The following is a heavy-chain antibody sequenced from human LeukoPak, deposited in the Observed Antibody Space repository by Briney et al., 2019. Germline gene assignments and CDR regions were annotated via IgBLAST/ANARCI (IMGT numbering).Heavy chain of an antibody. V-gene: IGHV4-30-4*01. J-gene: IGHJ4*02. CDR2: IYYTGTT. Sequence: SETLSLTCTVSGGSVSSGDYYWSWIRQHPGKGLEWIGYIYYTGTTYYNPSLKSRLTISLDTSKNQFSLKLTSVTAADTAVYYCARAAQNWNNAPYFDFWGQETLVTVSS. CDR1: GGSVSSGDYY. CDR3: ARAAQNWNNAPYFDF. D-gene: IGHD1/OR15-1a*01.